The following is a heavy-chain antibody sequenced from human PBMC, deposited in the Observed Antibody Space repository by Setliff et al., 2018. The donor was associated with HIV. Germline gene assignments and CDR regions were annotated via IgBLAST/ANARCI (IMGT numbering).Heavy chain of an antibody. Sequence: PSETLSLTCTVSGGSISSYYWSWIRQPPGKGLEWLGHIYSSGSTNYNPSLKSRVTISVDTSKNQFSLKLYSVTAADTSVYYCARDEWGSGGGNWFDPWGQGTLVTVSS. CDR1: GGSISSYY. CDR3: ARDEWGSGGGNWFDP. CDR2: IYSSGST. J-gene: IGHJ5*02. D-gene: IGHD3-10*01. V-gene: IGHV4-59*12.